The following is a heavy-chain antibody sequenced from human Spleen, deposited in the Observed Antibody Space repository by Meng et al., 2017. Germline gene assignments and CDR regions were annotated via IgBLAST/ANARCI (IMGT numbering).Heavy chain of an antibody. J-gene: IGHJ4*02. CDR1: GFSFSSYA. CDR3: AKDSGFGIKGEYFDF. D-gene: IGHD5-12*01. Sequence: GESLKISCAASGFSFSSYAMSWVRHAPGKGLEWVSYISSSGSTLYYADSVKGRFTISRDNAKNSLYLQMHSLRPEDTAVYYCAKDSGFGIKGEYFDFWGQGALVTVSS. V-gene: IGHV3-48*04. CDR2: ISSSGSTL.